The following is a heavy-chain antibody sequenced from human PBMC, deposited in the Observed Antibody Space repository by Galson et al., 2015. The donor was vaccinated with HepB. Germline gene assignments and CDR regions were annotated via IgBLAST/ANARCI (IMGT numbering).Heavy chain of an antibody. Sequence: SVKVSCKASGYTFTSYYMHWVRQAPGQGLEWMGIINPSGGSTSYAQKFQGRVTMTRDTSTSTVYMELSSLRSEDTAVYYCARRIASAGTNSGTGSWSDPCLQWTLATVSS. D-gene: IGHD6-13*01. V-gene: IGHV1-46*01. J-gene: IGHJ5*02. CDR1: GYTFTSYY. CDR3: ARRIASAGTNSGTGSWSDP. CDR2: INPSGGST.